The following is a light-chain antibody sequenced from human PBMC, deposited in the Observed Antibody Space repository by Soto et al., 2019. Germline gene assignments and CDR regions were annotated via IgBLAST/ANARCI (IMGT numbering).Light chain of an antibody. J-gene: IGLJ1*01. Sequence: ALTQFASVSGSPGQSITISCTGTSIDVGGYNYVSWYQQHPDKAPKLLIYEVGNRPSGVSIRFSGSKSGNTASLTISGLQAEDEADYYCSSYTARGTRVFGTGTKVTVL. V-gene: IGLV2-14*01. CDR1: SIDVGGYNY. CDR2: EVG. CDR3: SSYTARGTRV.